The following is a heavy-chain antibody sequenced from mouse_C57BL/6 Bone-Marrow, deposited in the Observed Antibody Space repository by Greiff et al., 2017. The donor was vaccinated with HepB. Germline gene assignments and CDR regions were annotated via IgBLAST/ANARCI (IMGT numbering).Heavy chain of an antibody. D-gene: IGHD2-4*01. CDR2: ISYSGST. J-gene: IGHJ3*01. V-gene: IGHV3-1*01. CDR3: ARDYYDYDWFAY. CDR1: GYSITSGYD. Sequence: EVQLQESGPGMVKPSQSLSLTCTVTGYSITSGYDWHWIRHFPGNKLEWMGYISYSGSTNYNPSLKSRISITHDTSKNHFFLKLNSVTTEDTATYYCARDYYDYDWFAYWGQGTLVTVSA.